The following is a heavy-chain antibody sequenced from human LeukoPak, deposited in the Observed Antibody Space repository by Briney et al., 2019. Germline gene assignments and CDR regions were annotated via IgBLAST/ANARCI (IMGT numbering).Heavy chain of an antibody. CDR3: ARVPSNPNYDFWSGYYFDY. D-gene: IGHD3-3*01. CDR1: GYTFTSYG. V-gene: IGHV1-18*01. J-gene: IGHJ4*02. Sequence: ASVKVSCKASGYTFTSYGISWVRQAPGQGLEWMGWISAYNGNTNYAQKLQGRVTVTTDTSTSTAYMELRSLRSDDTAVYYCARVPSNPNYDFWSGYYFDYWGQGTLVTVSS. CDR2: ISAYNGNT.